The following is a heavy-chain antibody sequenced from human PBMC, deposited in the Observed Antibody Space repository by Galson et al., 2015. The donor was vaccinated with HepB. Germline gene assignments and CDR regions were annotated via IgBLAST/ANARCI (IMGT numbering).Heavy chain of an antibody. J-gene: IGHJ5*02. V-gene: IGHV4-39*07. CDR3: ATVVLNLPTSTWDGWFDP. D-gene: IGHD1-26*01. CDR2: IHYTGST. CDR1: GGSISSSNYS. Sequence: ETLSLTCTVSGGSISSSNYSWGWIRQPPGKGLEWIGSIHYTGSTYYTPSLKSRVTMSVDTSKDQFSLKVTSVTAADTAVYYCATVVLNLPTSTWDGWFDPWGQGTLVTVSS.